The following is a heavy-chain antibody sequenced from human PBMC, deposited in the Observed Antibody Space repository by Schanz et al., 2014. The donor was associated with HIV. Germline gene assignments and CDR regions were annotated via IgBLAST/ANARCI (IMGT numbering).Heavy chain of an antibody. CDR2: ISWNSDSK. CDR1: GFTFDDYA. J-gene: IGHJ4*02. V-gene: IGHV3-9*01. D-gene: IGHD1-26*01. CDR3: ASTRERYSGATSGFDY. Sequence: EVQLVESGGGLVQPGRSLRLSCAASGFTFDDYAMHWVRHAPGKGLEWVSGISWNSDSKGYADSVKGRFTISRDNAKNSLYLRMNSLRAEDTAVYYCASTRERYSGATSGFDYWGQGTLVTVST.